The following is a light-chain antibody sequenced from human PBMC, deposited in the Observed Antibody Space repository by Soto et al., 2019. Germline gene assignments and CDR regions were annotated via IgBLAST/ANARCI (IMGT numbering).Light chain of an antibody. CDR1: QSVRNNY. CDR3: QQYTGSPLT. V-gene: IGKV3-20*01. Sequence: EIVLTQSPGTLSLSPGERATLSCRASQSVRNNYLAWYQQKPGQAPRLLIYGASSRATGIPDRFSDSVSGTDFTLTISRLEPEDFAVYYCQQYTGSPLTFGGGTKVEI. CDR2: GAS. J-gene: IGKJ4*01.